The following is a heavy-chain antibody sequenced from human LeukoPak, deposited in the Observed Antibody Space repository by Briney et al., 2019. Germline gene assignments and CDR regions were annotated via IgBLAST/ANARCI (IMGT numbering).Heavy chain of an antibody. CDR1: GFSIRDGNY. Sequence: SETLSLTCNVSGFSIRDGNYWGWIRQPPGKGLEWIGSLHQSGTTYYNASLKSRVTLSVDTSKNQFSLQLTSVTAADTAIYHCVRSGLGYCDIATCYLNWFDPWGQGLLATVSS. V-gene: IGHV4-38-2*02. CDR2: LHQSGTT. D-gene: IGHD2-2*01. CDR3: VRSGLGYCDIATCYLNWFDP. J-gene: IGHJ5*02.